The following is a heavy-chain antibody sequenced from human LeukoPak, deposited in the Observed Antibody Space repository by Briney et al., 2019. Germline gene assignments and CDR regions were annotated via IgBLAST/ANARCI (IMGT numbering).Heavy chain of an antibody. CDR3: AKILGDITMVRGVRYYFDY. V-gene: IGHV3-23*01. D-gene: IGHD3-10*01. Sequence: GGSLRFSCAASGFTFSSYAMSWARQAPGKGLEWVSAISGSGGSTYYADSVKGRFTISRDNSKNTLYLQMNSLRAEDTAVYYCAKILGDITMVRGVRYYFDYWGQETLVTVSS. CDR1: GFTFSSYA. CDR2: ISGSGGST. J-gene: IGHJ4*02.